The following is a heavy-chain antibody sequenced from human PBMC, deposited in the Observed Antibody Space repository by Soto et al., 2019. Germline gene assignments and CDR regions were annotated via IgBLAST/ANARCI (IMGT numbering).Heavy chain of an antibody. V-gene: IGHV4-34*01. CDR1: GGSFSGYY. CDR3: ARGLPALWSGFSFDY. J-gene: IGHJ4*02. Sequence: QVQLQQWGAGLLKPSETLSLTCAVYGGSFSGYYWSWIRQPPGKGLEWIGEINHSGSTNYNPSLKCRVTISVDTSKNQFSLKLSSVTAADTAVYYCARGLPALWSGFSFDYWGQGTLVTVSS. D-gene: IGHD3-3*01. CDR2: INHSGST.